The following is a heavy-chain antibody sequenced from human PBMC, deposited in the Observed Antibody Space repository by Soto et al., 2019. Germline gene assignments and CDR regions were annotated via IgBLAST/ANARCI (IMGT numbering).Heavy chain of an antibody. CDR3: VRQNSADCIGGTCYHAFDI. V-gene: IGHV4-61*08. J-gene: IGHJ3*02. CDR2: IYYSGST. D-gene: IGHD2-15*01. Sequence: SETLSLTCTVSGDSVSSGASYWGWIRQPPGKGLEWIGYIYYSGSTNYNPSLKSRVAMSMDMSKNQFSLRVSSVTAADTAVFYCVRQNSADCIGGTCYHAFDIWGQGTMVTVSS. CDR1: GDSVSSGASY.